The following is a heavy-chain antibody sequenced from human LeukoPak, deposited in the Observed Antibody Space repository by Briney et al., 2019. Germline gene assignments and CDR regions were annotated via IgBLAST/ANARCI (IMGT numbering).Heavy chain of an antibody. J-gene: IGHJ4*02. D-gene: IGHD3-10*01. V-gene: IGHV1-2*02. CDR2: INPNSGGT. CDR1: GYTFTGYY. CDR3: ARDHAYYYGSGSYSLFDY. Sequence: ASVKVSCKASGYTFTGYYMHWVRQAPGQGLEWMGWINPNSGGTNYAQKFQGRVTMTRDTSISTAYMELSRLRSDDTAVYYCARDHAYYYGSGSYSLFDYWGQGTLVTVSS.